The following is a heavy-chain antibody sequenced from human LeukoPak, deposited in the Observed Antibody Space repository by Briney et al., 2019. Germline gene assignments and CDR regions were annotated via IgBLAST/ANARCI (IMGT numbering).Heavy chain of an antibody. CDR3: SKESGSYYYFDY. CDR1: GFTFDHYH. V-gene: IGHV3-9*01. J-gene: IGHJ4*02. CDR2: LSWNSQSI. Sequence: SLRLSSAPSGFTFDHYHLHWVQPAPRKGLEWVAGLSWNSQSIRYADSVKGRFTISRDNAQNSLYLQMNNLRVEDTALYYCSKESGSYYYFDYWGQGTLVTVSS. D-gene: IGHD1-26*01.